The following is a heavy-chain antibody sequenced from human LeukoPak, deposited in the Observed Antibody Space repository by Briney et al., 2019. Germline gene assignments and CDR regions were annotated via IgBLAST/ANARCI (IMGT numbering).Heavy chain of an antibody. V-gene: IGHV3-15*01. CDR3: TTDPSSGSSWYYGMDV. CDR1: GFTFSNAW. CDR2: IKSKTDGGTT. Sequence: GGSLRLSCAASGFTFSNAWMSWVRQAPGKGLEWVGRIKSKTDGGTTDYAAPVKGRFTISRDDSKNTLYLQMNSLKTEDTAVYYCTTDPSSGSSWYYGMDVWGQGTTVTVSS. D-gene: IGHD3-10*01. J-gene: IGHJ6*02.